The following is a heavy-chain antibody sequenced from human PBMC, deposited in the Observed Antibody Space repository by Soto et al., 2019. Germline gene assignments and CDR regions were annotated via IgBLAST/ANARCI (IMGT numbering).Heavy chain of an antibody. J-gene: IGHJ6*02. CDR1: GFTFSSYA. CDR2: IPYDGSNK. Sequence: QVQLVESGGGVVQPGRSLRLSCAASGFTFSSYAMHWVRQAPGKGLEWVAVIPYDGSNKYYADSVKGRFTISRDNSKNTLYLQMNSLRAEDTAVYYCAREGVWGQGTTVTVSS. V-gene: IGHV3-30-3*01. CDR3: AREGV.